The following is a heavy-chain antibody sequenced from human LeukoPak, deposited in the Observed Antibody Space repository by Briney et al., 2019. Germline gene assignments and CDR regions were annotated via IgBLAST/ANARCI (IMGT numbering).Heavy chain of an antibody. CDR2: INPNSGGT. D-gene: IGHD1-26*01. Sequence: GASVKVSCKASGYTFTGYYMHWVRQAPGQGLEWMGWINPNSGGTNYAQKFQGRVTMTEDTSTDTAYMELSSLRSEDTAVYYCATVGVGATADYAFDIWGQGTMVTVSS. V-gene: IGHV1-2*02. CDR3: ATVGVGATADYAFDI. J-gene: IGHJ3*02. CDR1: GYTFTGYY.